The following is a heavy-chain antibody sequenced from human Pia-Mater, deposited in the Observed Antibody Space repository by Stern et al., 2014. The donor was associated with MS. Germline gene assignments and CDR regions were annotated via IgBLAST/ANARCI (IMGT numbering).Heavy chain of an antibody. D-gene: IGHD5-24*01. CDR2: IYYSGST. V-gene: IGHV4-31*03. Sequence: QVQLQQSGPGLVKPSQTLSLTCTVSGGSISSGGYYWSWIRQHPGKGLEWIGYIYYSGSTYYNPSLKSRVTISVDTSKNQFSLKLSSVTAADTAVYYCARGRDGYKSHFDYWGQGTLVTVSS. CDR1: GGSISSGGYY. CDR3: ARGRDGYKSHFDY. J-gene: IGHJ4*02.